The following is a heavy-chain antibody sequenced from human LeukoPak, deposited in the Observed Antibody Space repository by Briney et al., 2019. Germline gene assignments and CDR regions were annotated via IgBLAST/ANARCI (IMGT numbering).Heavy chain of an antibody. V-gene: IGHV5-51*01. CDR3: ARRDSSNRDWFDP. Sequence: GESLKISCKGSGYSFTNSWIGWVRQMRGKGLEWMGIIYPGDSDTRYSPSFQGQVTISADKSINTAYLQWSSLKASDTAIYYCARRDSSNRDWFDPWGQGTLVTVSS. CDR1: GYSFTNSW. CDR2: IYPGDSDT. J-gene: IGHJ5*02. D-gene: IGHD6-13*01.